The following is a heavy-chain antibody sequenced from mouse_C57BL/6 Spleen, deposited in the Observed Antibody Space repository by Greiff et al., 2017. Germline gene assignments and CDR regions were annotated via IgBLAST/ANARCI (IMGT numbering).Heavy chain of an antibody. CDR3: ARNGKLRYYFDY. Sequence: ESGPGLVKPSQSLSLTCSVTGYSITSGYYWNWIRQFPGNKLEWMGYISYDGSNNYNPSLKNRISITRDTSKNQFFLKLNSVTTEDTATYYWARNGKLRYYFDYWGQGTTLTVSS. CDR2: ISYDGSN. V-gene: IGHV3-6*01. CDR1: GYSITSGYY. J-gene: IGHJ2*01. D-gene: IGHD1-1*01.